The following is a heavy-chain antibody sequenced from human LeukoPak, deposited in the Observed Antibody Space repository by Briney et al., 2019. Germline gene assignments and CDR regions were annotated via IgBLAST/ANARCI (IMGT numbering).Heavy chain of an antibody. D-gene: IGHD6-19*01. CDR2: IYPGDSDT. J-gene: IGHJ4*02. CDR3: KIAVAGELDDY. Sequence: GESLQISCNGSGYSFTSYWIGWVRPTPGKGLEWMGIIYPGDSDTRYSPSFQGQVTISADKSISTAYLQWSSLKASDTAMYYCKIAVAGELDDYWGQGTLVTVSS. CDR1: GYSFTSYW. V-gene: IGHV5-51*01.